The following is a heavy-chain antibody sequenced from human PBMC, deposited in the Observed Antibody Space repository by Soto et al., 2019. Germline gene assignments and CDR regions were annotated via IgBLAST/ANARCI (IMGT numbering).Heavy chain of an antibody. V-gene: IGHV1-69*06. CDR2: IIPIVGTA. Sequence: QVQLVQSGAEVKKPGSSVKVSCKASGGTFSSYAISWVRQAPGQGLEWMGGIIPIVGTANYAQKFQGRVTITADKSTSTAYMELSSLRSEDTAVYYCARGAAMYYYDSSGYYSSFDYWGQGTLVTVSS. D-gene: IGHD3-22*01. CDR3: ARGAAMYYYDSSGYYSSFDY. J-gene: IGHJ4*02. CDR1: GGTFSSYA.